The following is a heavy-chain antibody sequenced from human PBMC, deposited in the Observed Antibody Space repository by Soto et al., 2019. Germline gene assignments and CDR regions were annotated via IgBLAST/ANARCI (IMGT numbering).Heavy chain of an antibody. CDR3: ARVSAAGHRGYYYGMDV. Sequence: QVQLVQSGAEVKKPGSSVKVSCKASGGTFSSYAISWVRQAPGQGLEWMGGIIPIFGTANYAQKFRGRVTITADKSTSTAYMELSSLRSEDTAVYYCARVSAAGHRGYYYGMDVWGQGTTVTVSS. CDR1: GGTFSSYA. D-gene: IGHD6-13*01. J-gene: IGHJ6*02. CDR2: IIPIFGTA. V-gene: IGHV1-69*06.